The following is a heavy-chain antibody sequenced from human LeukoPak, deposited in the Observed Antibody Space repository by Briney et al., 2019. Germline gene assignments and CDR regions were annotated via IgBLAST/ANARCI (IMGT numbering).Heavy chain of an antibody. V-gene: IGHV1-2*02. CDR3: AKGPHYYDSSGYYYI. J-gene: IGHJ4*02. Sequence: ASVKVSCKASGYIFTGYYMHWVRQAPGQGLEWMGWINPNSGDTNYAQKFQGRVTMTRDTSISTAYMELSRLRSDDTAVYYCAKGPHYYDSSGYYYIWGQGTLVTVSS. CDR2: INPNSGDT. CDR1: GYIFTGYY. D-gene: IGHD3-22*01.